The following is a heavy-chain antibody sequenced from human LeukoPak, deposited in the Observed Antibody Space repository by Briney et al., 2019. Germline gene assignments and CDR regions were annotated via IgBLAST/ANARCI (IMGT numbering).Heavy chain of an antibody. V-gene: IGHV4-59*08. CDR2: IYNSGST. J-gene: IGHJ5*02. CDR3: ARQTNWFDV. CDR1: GASISSYY. Sequence: SETLSLTCTVSGASISSYYWSWVRQPPGKGLEWIGYIYNSGSTRYNPSLGSRATISLGTSNNQFSLKLSSVTAADTAVYYCARQTNWFDVWGQGILVTVSS.